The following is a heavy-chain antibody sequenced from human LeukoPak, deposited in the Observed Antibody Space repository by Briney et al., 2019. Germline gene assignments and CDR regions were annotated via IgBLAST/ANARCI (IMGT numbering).Heavy chain of an antibody. Sequence: WASVKVSCKASGYTFTSYGISWVRQAPGQGLEWMGWISAYNGNTNYAQKLQGRVTMTTDTSTSTAYMELRSLRSDDTAVYYCARVAGTYYDFWSGYDFDYWGQGTLVTVSS. CDR2: ISAYNGNT. CDR1: GYTFTSYG. D-gene: IGHD3-3*01. J-gene: IGHJ4*02. CDR3: ARVAGTYYDFWSGYDFDY. V-gene: IGHV1-18*01.